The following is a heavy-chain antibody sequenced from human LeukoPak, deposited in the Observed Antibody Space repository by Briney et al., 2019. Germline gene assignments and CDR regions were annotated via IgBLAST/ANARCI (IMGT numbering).Heavy chain of an antibody. CDR3: AREGPVAMSYFDY. D-gene: IGHD2-2*01. Sequence: SETLSLTCTVSGGSISSYYWSWIRQPPGKGLECIGYIYYRGSTNYNPSLKSRVTISVDTSKNQFSLKLSSVTAADTAVYYCAREGPVAMSYFDYWGQGTLVTVSS. CDR2: IYYRGST. CDR1: GGSISSYY. V-gene: IGHV4-59*01. J-gene: IGHJ4*02.